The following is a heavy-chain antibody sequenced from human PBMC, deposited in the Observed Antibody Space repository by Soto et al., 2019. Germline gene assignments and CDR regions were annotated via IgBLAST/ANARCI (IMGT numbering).Heavy chain of an antibody. Sequence: ASVKVSCKASGYTFTGYYMHWVRQAPGQGLEWMGWINPNSGGTNYAQKFQGWVTMTRDTSISTAYMELSRLRSDDTAVYYCARRYCSSTSCTKDEGFDYWGQGTLVTVSS. D-gene: IGHD2-2*01. CDR1: GYTFTGYY. CDR2: INPNSGGT. CDR3: ARRYCSSTSCTKDEGFDY. J-gene: IGHJ4*02. V-gene: IGHV1-2*04.